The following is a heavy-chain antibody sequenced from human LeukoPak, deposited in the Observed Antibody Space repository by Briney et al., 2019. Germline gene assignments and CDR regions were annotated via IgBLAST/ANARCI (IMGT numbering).Heavy chain of an antibody. CDR1: GFNFNNYW. CDR3: AREKGIMVREMALDI. D-gene: IGHD3-10*01. CDR2: IKEDESEK. V-gene: IGHV3-7*03. Sequence: PGGSLRLSRAASGFNFNNYWMSWVRQAPGKGLEWVANIKEDESEKDYVDSVKGRFTISRDNGKNSLYLQMNSLRAEDTAVYYCAREKGIMVREMALDIWGQGTMVTVSS. J-gene: IGHJ3*02.